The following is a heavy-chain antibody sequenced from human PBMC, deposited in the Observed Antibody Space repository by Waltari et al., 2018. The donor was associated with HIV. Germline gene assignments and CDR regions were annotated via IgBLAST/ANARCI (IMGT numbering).Heavy chain of an antibody. V-gene: IGHV3-7*04. CDR3: ARGGFYGSGSKVN. J-gene: IGHJ4*02. CDR1: GCTFSSAW. D-gene: IGHD3-10*01. Sequence: EVQLVESGGGLVQPGGPLRLSGAAFGCTFSSAWMSWVRQAPGKGLEWVANIKQDGSDKYYVDSVNGRFTISRDNAENSLYLQMNSLRAEDTAVYYCARGGFYGSGSKVNWGQGTLVTVSS. CDR2: IKQDGSDK.